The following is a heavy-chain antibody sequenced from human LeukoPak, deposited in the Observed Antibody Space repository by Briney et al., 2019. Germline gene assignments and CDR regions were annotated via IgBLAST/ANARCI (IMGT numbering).Heavy chain of an antibody. Sequence: ASVNVSCKASGYIFSDYWIHWVRQAPGRGLECLGWIDPASGIANQPQKFQGRITVTRDTSASTVYMDLTGLTTDDTALYYCARVGAPGGLRPYHYYYWGQGTLVTVSS. CDR3: ARVGAPGGLRPYHYYY. V-gene: IGHV1-2*02. CDR1: GYIFSDYW. CDR2: IDPASGIA. J-gene: IGHJ4*02. D-gene: IGHD3-16*01.